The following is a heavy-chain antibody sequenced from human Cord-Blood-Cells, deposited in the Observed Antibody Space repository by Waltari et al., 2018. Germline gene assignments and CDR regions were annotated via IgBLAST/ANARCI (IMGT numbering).Heavy chain of an antibody. CDR2: INHSGRS. V-gene: IGHV4-34*01. CDR1: GGSFSGYF. CDR3: ARVGRYGSGWYTGGSDY. D-gene: IGHD6-19*01. Sequence: QVQLPQWGAGLLKPSETLSLTSAVYGGSFSGYFWSWTRQPPGKGLEWIGEINHSGRSNYNPSLKSRVTISVDTSKRQFSLKLSSVTAADTAVYYCARVGRYGSGWYTGGSDYWGQETLVTGSS. J-gene: IGHJ4*02.